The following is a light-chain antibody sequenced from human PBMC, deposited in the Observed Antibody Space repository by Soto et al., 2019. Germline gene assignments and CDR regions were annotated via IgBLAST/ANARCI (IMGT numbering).Light chain of an antibody. J-gene: IGKJ4*01. V-gene: IGKV1-8*01. CDR2: AAS. CDR1: QGISSY. Sequence: AIRMTHSPSSLSETTGDRVTITCRASQGISSYLAWYQQKPGKAPKLLIYAASTLQSGVPSRFSGSGSGTNFTLTISCLQSEDFATYYCQQYYSYPLTFGGGTKVDIK. CDR3: QQYYSYPLT.